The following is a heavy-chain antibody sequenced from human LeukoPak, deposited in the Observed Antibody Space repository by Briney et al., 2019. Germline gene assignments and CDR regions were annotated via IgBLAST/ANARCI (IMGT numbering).Heavy chain of an antibody. D-gene: IGHD3-22*01. CDR2: ISSGGHI. CDR1: GFTFSSYG. J-gene: IGHJ4*02. Sequence: GESLRLSCAASGFTFSSYGLNWVRQAPGKGLEWVSTISSGGHIYYEDSVKGRFTIPRDNAKNSLYLQMNSLRAEDTAVYYCARDQDGGKYYYESSGYSHWGQGILVTVS. V-gene: IGHV3-21*01. CDR3: ARDQDGGKYYYESSGYSH.